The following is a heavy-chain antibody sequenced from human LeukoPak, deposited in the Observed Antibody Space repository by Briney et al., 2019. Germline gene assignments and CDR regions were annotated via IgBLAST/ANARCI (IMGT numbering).Heavy chain of an antibody. CDR1: GFTFSSYG. CDR2: IWYDGSNK. D-gene: IGHD2-15*01. Sequence: GGSLRLSCAASGFTFSSYGMHWVRQAPGKGLEWVAVIWYDGSNKYYADSVKGRFTISRDNSKNTLYLQMNSLRVEDTAVYYCARYQGSWYAFDFWGQGTLVTVSS. J-gene: IGHJ4*02. V-gene: IGHV3-33*01. CDR3: ARYQGSWYAFDF.